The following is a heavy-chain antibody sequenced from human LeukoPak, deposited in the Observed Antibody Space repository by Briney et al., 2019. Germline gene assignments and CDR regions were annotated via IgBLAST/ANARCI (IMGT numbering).Heavy chain of an antibody. CDR2: IYYSGST. Sequence: SETLSLTCTVSGGSISSYYWSWIRQPPGKGLEWIGYIYYSGSTNYNPSLKSRVTISVDTSKNQFSLKLSSVTAADTAVYYCARGPHDSSGYYYVWGQGTLVTVSS. J-gene: IGHJ4*02. CDR1: GGSISSYY. D-gene: IGHD3-22*01. CDR3: ARGPHDSSGYYYV. V-gene: IGHV4-59*01.